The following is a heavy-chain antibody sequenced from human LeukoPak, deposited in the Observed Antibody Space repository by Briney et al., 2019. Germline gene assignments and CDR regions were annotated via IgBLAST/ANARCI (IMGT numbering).Heavy chain of an antibody. Sequence: ASVKVSCKVSGYTFSNYDISWVRQATGQGPEWMGWMNPNSGDTGYVQKFQGRVTMTRDTSITTAYMELTSPTSDDTAVYYCARSGFGAGAYFDSWGQGTLITVSS. CDR2: MNPNSGDT. D-gene: IGHD3-10*01. CDR3: ARSGFGAGAYFDS. CDR1: GYTFSNYD. J-gene: IGHJ5*01. V-gene: IGHV1-8*01.